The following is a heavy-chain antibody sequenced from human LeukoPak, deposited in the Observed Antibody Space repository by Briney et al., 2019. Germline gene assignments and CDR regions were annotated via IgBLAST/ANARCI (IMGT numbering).Heavy chain of an antibody. CDR2: VYYTGST. J-gene: IGHJ1*01. V-gene: IGHV4-59*01. CDR1: GGSISRCY. CDR3: ARGVRGYSYGLYFQH. Sequence: SETLSLTCTVSGGSISRCYWSWVRQPPGKGLEWIGFVYYTGSTNYSPSLKSRVTISVDTSKNQFSLKLRSVTAADTAVYYCARGVRGYSYGLYFQHWGQGTLVTVSS. D-gene: IGHD5-18*01.